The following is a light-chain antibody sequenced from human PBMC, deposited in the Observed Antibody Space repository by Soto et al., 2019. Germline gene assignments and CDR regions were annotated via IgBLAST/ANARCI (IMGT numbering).Light chain of an antibody. J-gene: IGKJ5*01. CDR1: QGISSY. CDR3: HQHNSFSIT. V-gene: IGKV1-9*01. CDR2: AAS. Sequence: DIQLTQSPSFLSASVGDRVTITCRASQGISSYLAWYQQKPGKAPKLLIYAASTLQSGVPSRFSGSGSGTEFILTINSLQVDDFATYYCHQHNSFSITFGQGTRLEIK.